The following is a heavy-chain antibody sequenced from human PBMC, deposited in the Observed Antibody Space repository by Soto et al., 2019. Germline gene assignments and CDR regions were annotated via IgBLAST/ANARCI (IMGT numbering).Heavy chain of an antibody. CDR2: INTNTGNP. Sequence: VASVKVSCKASGYTFTSYAMNWVRQAPGQGLEWMGWINTNTGNPTYAQGFTGRFVFSLDTSVSTAYLQICSLKAEDTAVYYCARDAVGFGELLALNPEFDYWGQGTLVTVSS. D-gene: IGHD3-10*01. CDR3: ARDAVGFGELLALNPEFDY. V-gene: IGHV7-4-1*01. J-gene: IGHJ4*02. CDR1: GYTFTSYA.